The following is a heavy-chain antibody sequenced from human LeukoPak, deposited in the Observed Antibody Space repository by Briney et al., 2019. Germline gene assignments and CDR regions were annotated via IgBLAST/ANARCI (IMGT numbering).Heavy chain of an antibody. Sequence: GKSLRLSCATSGFTFSNYGMDWVRQAPGKGLEWVAIIWFDGTNKYYADSVKGRFTISRDNSKNTLYLQMNSLRVEDTAVYYCARGGRWGYDAFDFWGQGTLVTVSS. J-gene: IGHJ3*01. CDR3: ARGGRWGYDAFDF. CDR1: GFTFSNYG. V-gene: IGHV3-33*01. CDR2: IWFDGTNK. D-gene: IGHD1-26*01.